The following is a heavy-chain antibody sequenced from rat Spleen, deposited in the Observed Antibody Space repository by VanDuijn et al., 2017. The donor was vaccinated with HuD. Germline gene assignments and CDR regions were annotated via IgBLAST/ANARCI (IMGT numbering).Heavy chain of an antibody. V-gene: IGHV5-29*01. CDR1: GFTLSDYY. J-gene: IGHJ2*01. Sequence: EVQLVESGGGLVQPGRSLKLSCAASGFTLSDYYMAWVRLAPTKGLEWVATITYDGSSTYYRDSVKGRFTISRDNAKSTLYLQMDSLRSEDTATYYCARSVFDYWGQGVMVTVSS. CDR2: ITYDGSST. CDR3: ARSVFDY.